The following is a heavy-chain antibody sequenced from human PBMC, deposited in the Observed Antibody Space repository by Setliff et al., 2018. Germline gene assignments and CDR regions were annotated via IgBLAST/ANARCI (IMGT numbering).Heavy chain of an antibody. CDR1: GGSITSSHYY. V-gene: IGHV4-39*06. D-gene: IGHD2-21*02. CDR2: IYYRANT. CDR3: ARVSGDLDTFDM. Sequence: SETLSLTCTVSGGSITSSHYYWGWVRQPPGKGLEWIASIYYRANTFYEPSLRSRVTISVDTSKNQLTLKLTSVTAADTALYHCARVSGDLDTFDMWGQGTMVTVSS. J-gene: IGHJ3*02.